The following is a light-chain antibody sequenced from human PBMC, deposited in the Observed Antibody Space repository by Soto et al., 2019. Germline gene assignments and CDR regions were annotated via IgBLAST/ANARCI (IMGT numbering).Light chain of an antibody. J-gene: IGKJ1*01. CDR1: QGISSF. V-gene: IGKV1-9*01. Sequence: DIQLTQSPSFLSASVGDRVTITCRASQGISSFLAWYQQKPGKAPSLLIYSASTLQSGVPSRFSGSGSGTEFTLTISSLQPEDFATYYCKRINSFPWTFGQGTKVEIK. CDR3: KRINSFPWT. CDR2: SAS.